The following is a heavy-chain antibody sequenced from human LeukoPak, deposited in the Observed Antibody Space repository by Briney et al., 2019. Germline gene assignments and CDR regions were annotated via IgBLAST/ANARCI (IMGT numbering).Heavy chain of an antibody. J-gene: IGHJ6*02. CDR3: ARETTMVRGVYYYYGMDV. CDR2: ISSSGSTI. D-gene: IGHD3-10*01. Sequence: GGSLRLSCAAPGFTFSDYYMSWIRQAPGKGLEWVSYISSSGSTIYYADSVKGRFTISRDNAKNSLYLQMNSLRAEDTAVYYCARETTMVRGVYYYYGMDVWGQGTTVTVSS. V-gene: IGHV3-11*01. CDR1: GFTFSDYY.